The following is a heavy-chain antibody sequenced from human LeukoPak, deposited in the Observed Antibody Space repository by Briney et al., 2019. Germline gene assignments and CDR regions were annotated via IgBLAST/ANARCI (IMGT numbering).Heavy chain of an antibody. CDR3: ARHYGRAAPFDY. Sequence: SETLSLTCIVSGGSISSSTYYWGWIRQPPGKGLEWIGTVYYSGNTYYNPSLKSRVTISVDTSKNQFSLKLSSVTAADTAVYYCARHYGRAAPFDYWGQGTLVTVSS. CDR2: VYYSGNT. J-gene: IGHJ4*02. CDR1: GGSISSSTYY. D-gene: IGHD3-10*01. V-gene: IGHV4-39*01.